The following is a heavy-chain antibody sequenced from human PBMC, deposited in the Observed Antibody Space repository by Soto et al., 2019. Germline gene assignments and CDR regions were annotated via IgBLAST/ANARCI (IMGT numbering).Heavy chain of an antibody. CDR3: ASYAPNTLPYYYYMDV. V-gene: IGHV4-59*08. Sequence: PSETLSLTCTVAGGSIRNSYWSWIRQPPGKGLEWIGYISYSGSTNYNPSLKSRVTISVDKSKNQFSLKLSSVTAADTAVYYCASYAPNTLPYYYYMDVWGKGTTVTVSS. CDR2: ISYSGST. D-gene: IGHD4-17*01. J-gene: IGHJ6*03. CDR1: GGSIRNSY.